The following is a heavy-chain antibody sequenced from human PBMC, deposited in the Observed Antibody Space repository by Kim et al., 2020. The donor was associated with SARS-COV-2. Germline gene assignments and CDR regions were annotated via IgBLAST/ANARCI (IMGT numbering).Heavy chain of an antibody. D-gene: IGHD6-6*01. J-gene: IGHJ5*01. CDR3: AREREYTLVDS. CDR2: SR. V-gene: IGHV4-59*01. Sequence: SRTYDPALRSRVTISVDTSKSHVSLKLTSVTAADTAVYYCAREREYTLVDSWGQGTLVTVSS.